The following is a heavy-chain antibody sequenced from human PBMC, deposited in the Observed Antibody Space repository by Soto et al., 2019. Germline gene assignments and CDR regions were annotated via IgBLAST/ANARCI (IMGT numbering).Heavy chain of an antibody. Sequence: EVQLLESGGGLVQPGGSLRLSCAASGFTFSSYAMSWVRQAPGKGLEWVSAISGSGGSTYYADSVKGRFTISRDNSKNTLYLQMNSLRAEDTAVYYCAKGTNSGYDLGLLHFDYWGQGTLVTVSS. CDR3: AKGTNSGYDLGLLHFDY. CDR2: ISGSGGST. D-gene: IGHD5-12*01. V-gene: IGHV3-23*01. CDR1: GFTFSSYA. J-gene: IGHJ4*02.